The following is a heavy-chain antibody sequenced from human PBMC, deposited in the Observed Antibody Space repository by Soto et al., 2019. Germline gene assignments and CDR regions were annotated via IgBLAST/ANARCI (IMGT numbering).Heavy chain of an antibody. CDR3: ARGRYCLTGRCFPNWFDS. D-gene: IGHD2-15*01. CDR1: GDSISTVDYF. V-gene: IGHV4-30-4*01. Sequence: LSLTCSVSGDSISTVDYFWAWIRQPPGQALEYIGYIYKSATTYYNPSFESRVAISLDTSKSQFSLNVTSVTAADTAVYFCARGRYCLTGRCFPNWFDSWGQGTLVTVSS. CDR2: IYKSATT. J-gene: IGHJ5*01.